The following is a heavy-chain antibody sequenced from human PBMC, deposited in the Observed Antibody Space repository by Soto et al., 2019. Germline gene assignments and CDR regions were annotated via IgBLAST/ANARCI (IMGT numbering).Heavy chain of an antibody. CDR1: GYTFINYH. CDR3: ATSPRGEVATD. J-gene: IGHJ4*02. D-gene: IGHD5-12*01. Sequence: QVQRVQSGGEVKKPGASVTVSCKASGYTFINYHITWVRQAPGQGLEWMAWINTYNGRTDYALKCQDRVTMTRDTSAGTAYMELTSLTSLDAAVYFCATSPRGEVATDWGQGKLVTVSS. CDR2: INTYNGRT. V-gene: IGHV1-18*01.